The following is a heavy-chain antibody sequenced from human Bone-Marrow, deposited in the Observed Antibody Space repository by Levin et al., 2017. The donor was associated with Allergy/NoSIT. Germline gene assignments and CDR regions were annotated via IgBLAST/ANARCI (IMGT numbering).Heavy chain of an antibody. J-gene: IGHJ4*02. V-gene: IGHV3-9*01. CDR2: ISWNSGSI. Sequence: LSLTCAASGFTFDDYAMHWVRQAPGKGLEWVSGISWNSGSIGYADSVKGRFTISRDNAKNSLYLQMNSLRAEDTALYYCAKDISGTTEWGQGTLVTVSS. D-gene: IGHD1-7*01. CDR1: GFTFDDYA. CDR3: AKDISGTTE.